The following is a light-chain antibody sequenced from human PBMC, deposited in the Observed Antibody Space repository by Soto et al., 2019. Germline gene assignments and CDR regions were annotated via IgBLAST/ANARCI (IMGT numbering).Light chain of an antibody. Sequence: EVVLTQSPATMSVSPGERATLSCRASQSISSNFDWYQQKPGQAPRLLIYGPSTRATGVPARFSGSGSGTEFTLTIISLQSEDFAMYYCQQYTHWPVWSLGQGTNVEIK. CDR3: QQYTHWPVWS. J-gene: IGKJ1*01. CDR2: GPS. V-gene: IGKV3-15*01. CDR1: QSISSN.